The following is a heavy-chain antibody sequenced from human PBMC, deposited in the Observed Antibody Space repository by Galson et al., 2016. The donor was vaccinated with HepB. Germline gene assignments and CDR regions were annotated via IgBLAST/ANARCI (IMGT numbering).Heavy chain of an antibody. CDR3: ARRHEYCPPVGCSVDY. Sequence: SLRLSCAASGFTFSNYGMHWVRQAPGKGLEWVAADSMDGRRKFYADSVKGRFTISRDNSNSMLFLQMGSLRADDTAVYYCARRHEYCPPVGCSVDYWGQGTLVSASS. CDR2: DSMDGRRK. D-gene: IGHD2/OR15-2a*01. CDR1: GFTFSNYG. J-gene: IGHJ4*02. V-gene: IGHV3-30*03.